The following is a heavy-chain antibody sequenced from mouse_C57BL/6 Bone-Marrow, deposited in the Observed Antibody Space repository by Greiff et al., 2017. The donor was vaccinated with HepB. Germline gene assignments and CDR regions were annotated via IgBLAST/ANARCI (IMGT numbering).Heavy chain of an antibody. CDR1: GFTFSSYG. V-gene: IGHV5-6*02. CDR2: ISSGGSYT. J-gene: IGHJ2*01. CDR3: ARRGD. Sequence: EVNVVESGGDLVKPGGSLKLSCAASGFTFSSYGMSWVRQTPDKRLEWVATISSGGSYTYYPDSVKGRFTISRDNAKNTLYLQMSSLKSEDTAMYYCARRGDWGQGTTLTVSS.